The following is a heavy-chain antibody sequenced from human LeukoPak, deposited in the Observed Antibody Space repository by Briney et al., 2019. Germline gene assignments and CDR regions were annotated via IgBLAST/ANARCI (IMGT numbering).Heavy chain of an antibody. V-gene: IGHV7-4-1*02. CDR1: GYTFTSYA. CDR2: INTNTGNP. Sequence: GASVKASCKASGYTFTSYAMNWVRQAPGQGLEWMGWINTNTGNPTYAQGFTGRFVFSLDTSVSTAYLQISSLKAEDTAVYYCARAGPDYYDSSGPIWYWGQGTLVTVSS. J-gene: IGHJ4*02. D-gene: IGHD3-22*01. CDR3: ARAGPDYYDSSGPIWY.